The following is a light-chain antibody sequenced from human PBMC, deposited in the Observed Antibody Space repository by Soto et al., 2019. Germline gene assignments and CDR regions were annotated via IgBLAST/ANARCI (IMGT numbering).Light chain of an antibody. CDR3: QQYNNWPPI. CDR2: GAS. Sequence: EIVITQSPATLSVSPGERATLSCRASQSVSSNLAWYQQKPGQAPRLLIYGASTRSTGIPARFSGSGSGTEFTLTISSLQSEDFAVYYCQQYNNWPPIFGGGTKVEIK. CDR1: QSVSSN. V-gene: IGKV3-15*01. J-gene: IGKJ4*01.